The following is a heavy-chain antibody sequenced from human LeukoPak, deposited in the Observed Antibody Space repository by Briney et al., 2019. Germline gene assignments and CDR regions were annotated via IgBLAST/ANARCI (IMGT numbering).Heavy chain of an antibody. J-gene: IGHJ4*02. V-gene: IGHV3-23*01. CDR1: GFTFSIHA. CDR3: AKENPEGVTFDY. CDR2: ISGSDGST. D-gene: IGHD5-18*01. Sequence: PGGSLRLSCAASGFTFSIHAMNWVRQAPGMGLEWASAISGSDGSTYYADSVKGRFTISRDNSKNTLFLQMSSLRVEDTAVYYCAKENPEGVTFDYWGQGTLITVSS.